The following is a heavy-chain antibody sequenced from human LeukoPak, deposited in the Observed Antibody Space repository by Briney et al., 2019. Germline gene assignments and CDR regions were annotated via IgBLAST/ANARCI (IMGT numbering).Heavy chain of an antibody. V-gene: IGHV3-23*01. CDR1: GGTFSGYY. CDR3: AKDRQYQLPCLEDY. D-gene: IGHD2-2*01. CDR2: ISGSGGST. Sequence: ETLSLTCAVYGGTFSGYYWSWVRQAPGKGLEWVSAISGSGGSTYYADSVKGRFTISRDNSKNTLYLQMNSLRAEDTAVYYCAKDRQYQLPCLEDYWGQGTLVTVSS. J-gene: IGHJ4*02.